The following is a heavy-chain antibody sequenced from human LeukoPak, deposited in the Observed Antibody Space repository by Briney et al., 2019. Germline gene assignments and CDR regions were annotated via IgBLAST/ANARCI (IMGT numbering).Heavy chain of an antibody. CDR3: ARGAVAGNNDY. Sequence: ASVKVSCKASGYTFSGYYMHWVRQAPGQGLEWMGIINPSGGSTSYAQKFQGRVTMTRDTSTSTVYMELSSRRSEDTAVYYCARGAVAGNNDYWGQGTLVTVSS. CDR1: GYTFSGYY. D-gene: IGHD6-19*01. J-gene: IGHJ4*02. CDR2: INPSGGST. V-gene: IGHV1-46*01.